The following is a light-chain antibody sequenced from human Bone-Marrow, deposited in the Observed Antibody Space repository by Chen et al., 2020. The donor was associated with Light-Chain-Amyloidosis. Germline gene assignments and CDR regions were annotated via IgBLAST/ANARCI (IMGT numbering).Light chain of an antibody. CDR3: QSADSSGTYEVI. V-gene: IGLV3-25*03. J-gene: IGLJ2*01. CDR2: RDT. Sequence: SYELTQPPSVAVSPGKTERITCSGDDLPTKYAYWYQQKPGQAPVLVIHRDTERPSGISERFSGSSSGTTATLTISGVQAEDEADYHCQSADSSGTYEVIFGGGTKLTVL. CDR1: DLPTKY.